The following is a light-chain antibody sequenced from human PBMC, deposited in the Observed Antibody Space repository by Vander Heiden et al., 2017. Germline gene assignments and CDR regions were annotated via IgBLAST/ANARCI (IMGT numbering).Light chain of an antibody. Sequence: DIQKTQSPSSLSASVGDRVTITCRASQSISSSLNWYQQKLGKAPNLLIYAASNLQSGVPSRFSGSGSGTDFTLTISSLQPEDFATYYCQQTYLTRTFGQGTKVEIK. CDR3: QQTYLTRT. J-gene: IGKJ1*01. CDR2: AAS. CDR1: QSISSS. V-gene: IGKV1-39*01.